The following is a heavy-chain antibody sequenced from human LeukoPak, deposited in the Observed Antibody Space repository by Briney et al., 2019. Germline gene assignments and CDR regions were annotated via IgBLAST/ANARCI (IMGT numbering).Heavy chain of an antibody. J-gene: IGHJ4*02. CDR1: GYTFTGYY. V-gene: IGHV1-2*02. CDR2: INPNSGGT. Sequence: ASVKVSCKASGYTFTGYYMHWVRQAPGQGLEWMGWINPNSGGTNYAQKFHGRVTMTRDTSISTDYMELSRLRSDDTAVYYCARDRTRKVFDYWGQGTLVTVSS. CDR3: ARDRTRKVFDY.